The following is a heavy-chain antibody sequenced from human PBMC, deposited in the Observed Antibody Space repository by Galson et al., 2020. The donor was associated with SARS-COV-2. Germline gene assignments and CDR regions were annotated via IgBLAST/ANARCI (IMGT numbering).Heavy chain of an antibody. J-gene: IGHJ4*02. Sequence: GESLKISCAASGFTFSSYGMHWVRQAPDKGLEWVAVISYDGSNKYYADSVKGRFTISRDNSKNTLYLQMNSLRAEDTAVYYCAKDTYSSGFDYWGQGTLVTVSS. CDR3: AKDTYSSGFDY. CDR1: GFTFSSYG. V-gene: IGHV3-30*18. D-gene: IGHD6-19*01. CDR2: ISYDGSNK.